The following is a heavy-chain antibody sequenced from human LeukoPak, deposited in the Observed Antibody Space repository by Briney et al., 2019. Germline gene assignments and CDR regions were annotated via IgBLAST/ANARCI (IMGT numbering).Heavy chain of an antibody. CDR1: GFTFSSYW. Sequence: GGSLRLSCAASGFTFSSYWMSWVRQAPGKGLEWVANIKQDGSEKYYVDSVKGRFTISRDNAKNSLYLQMNSLRAEDTAVYYCARGARKGDDYGGFFDYWGQGTLITVSS. CDR3: ARGARKGDDYGGFFDY. V-gene: IGHV3-7*01. J-gene: IGHJ4*02. CDR2: IKQDGSEK. D-gene: IGHD4-23*01.